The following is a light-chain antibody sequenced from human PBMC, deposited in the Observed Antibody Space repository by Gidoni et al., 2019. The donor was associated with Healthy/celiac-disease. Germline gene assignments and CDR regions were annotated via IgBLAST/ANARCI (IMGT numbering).Light chain of an antibody. J-gene: IGKJ1*01. Sequence: IVLTQSPGTLSLSPGERATLSCRDSPSVSSSYLAWYQQKPGQAPRLLIYGASSKATGIPDRFSGSGSGTDFTLTISRLEPEDIAVYYCQQYGSSGTFGQGTKVEIK. CDR2: GAS. V-gene: IGKV3-20*01. CDR3: QQYGSSGT. CDR1: PSVSSSY.